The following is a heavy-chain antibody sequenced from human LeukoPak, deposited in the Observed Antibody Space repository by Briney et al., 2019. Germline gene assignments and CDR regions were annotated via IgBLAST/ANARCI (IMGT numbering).Heavy chain of an antibody. D-gene: IGHD2-15*01. CDR3: AKDLGDCSGGSCYSFDY. Sequence: PGGSLRLSCAASGFTFSSYAMSWVRQAPGKGLEWVSAISGSGGSTYYADSVKGRFTISRDNSKNTLYLQMNSLRAEDTAVYYCAKDLGDCSGGSCYSFDYWGQGTLVTVSS. CDR2: ISGSGGST. J-gene: IGHJ4*02. CDR1: GFTFSSYA. V-gene: IGHV3-23*01.